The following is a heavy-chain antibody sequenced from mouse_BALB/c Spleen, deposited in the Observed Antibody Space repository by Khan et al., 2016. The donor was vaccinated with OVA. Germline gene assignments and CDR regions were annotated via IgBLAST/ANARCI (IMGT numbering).Heavy chain of an antibody. J-gene: IGHJ3*01. CDR3: ARWFAY. CDR2: ISYSGST. V-gene: IGHV3-2*02. Sequence: EVQLQESGPGLVKPSQSLSLTCTVTGYSITSDYAWNWIRQFPGNKLEWMGYISYSGSTSYHPSLKSRISITRDTSKNQFFLQLNSVTTEYTATYYCARWFAYWGQGTMLTVSA. CDR1: GYSITSDYA.